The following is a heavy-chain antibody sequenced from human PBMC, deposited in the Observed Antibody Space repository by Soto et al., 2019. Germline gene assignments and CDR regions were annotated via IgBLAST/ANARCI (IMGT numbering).Heavy chain of an antibody. CDR2: IYYSGST. V-gene: IGHV4-30-4*01. Sequence: QVQLQESGPGLVKPSQTLSLTCSVSGGSISSGDYYWSWIRQPPGKGLEWIGYIYYSGSTYYNPSLKSRVTISVDTSTNQFSLKLSSVTAADTAVYYCARERPDGARLDPWGQGTLVTVSS. CDR3: ARERPDGARLDP. J-gene: IGHJ5*02. CDR1: GGSISSGDYY. D-gene: IGHD6-6*01.